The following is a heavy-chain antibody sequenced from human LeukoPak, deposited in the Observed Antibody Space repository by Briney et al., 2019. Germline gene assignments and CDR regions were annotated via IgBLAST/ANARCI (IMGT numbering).Heavy chain of an antibody. Sequence: SETLSLTCAVYGGSFSGYYWSWIRQPPGKGLEWIGEINHSGSTNYNPSLKGRVTISVGTSKNQFSLKLSSVTAADTAVYYCARGDVGRALGYWGQGTLVTVSS. CDR2: INHSGST. CDR3: ARGDVGRALGY. CDR1: GGSFSGYY. V-gene: IGHV4-34*01. J-gene: IGHJ4*02.